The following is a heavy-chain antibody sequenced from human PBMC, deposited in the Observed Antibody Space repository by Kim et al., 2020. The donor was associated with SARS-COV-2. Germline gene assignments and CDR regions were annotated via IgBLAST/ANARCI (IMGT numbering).Heavy chain of an antibody. CDR1: GYSFTSYW. Sequence: GESLKISCRGSGYSFTSYWIGWVRQMPGKGLEWMGIIYPGDSDTRYSPSFQGQVTISADKSISTAYLQWSSLKASDTAMYYCARTPLEWLRLVDYWGQGTLVTVSS. CDR2: IYPGDSDT. J-gene: IGHJ4*02. V-gene: IGHV5-51*01. D-gene: IGHD5-12*01. CDR3: ARTPLEWLRLVDY.